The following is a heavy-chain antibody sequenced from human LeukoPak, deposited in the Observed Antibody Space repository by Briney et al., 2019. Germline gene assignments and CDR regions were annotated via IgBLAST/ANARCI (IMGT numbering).Heavy chain of an antibody. CDR1: GGSISGYY. CDR2: IYSSGST. CDR3: ARDASGYTTNWFDP. V-gene: IGHV4-4*07. Sequence: PSETLSLTCTVSGGSISGYYWSWIRQPAGKGLEWIGRIYSSGSTIYNPSLKSRVTVSVDTSKNQFSLKLNSVTAADTAVYYCARDASGYTTNWFDPWGQGTLVSVS. D-gene: IGHD6-13*01. J-gene: IGHJ5*02.